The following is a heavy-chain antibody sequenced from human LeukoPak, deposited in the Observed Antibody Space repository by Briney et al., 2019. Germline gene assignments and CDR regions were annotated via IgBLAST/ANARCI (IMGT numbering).Heavy chain of an antibody. CDR2: INHSGST. Sequence: SETLSLTCAVYGGSFSGYYWSWIRQPPGKGLEWIGEINHSGSTNYNPSLKSRVTISVDTSKNQFSLKLSSVTAADTAVYYCASSDGGSIDYWGQGTLVTVSS. CDR3: ASSDGGSIDY. V-gene: IGHV4-34*01. J-gene: IGHJ4*02. CDR1: GGSFSGYY. D-gene: IGHD3-10*01.